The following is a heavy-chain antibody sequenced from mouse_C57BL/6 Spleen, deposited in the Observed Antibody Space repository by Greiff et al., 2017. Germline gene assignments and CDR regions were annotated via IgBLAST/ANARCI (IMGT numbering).Heavy chain of an antibody. Sequence: EVQLQQSGPELVKPGASVKISCKASGYTFTDYYMNWVKQSHGKSLEWIGDINPNNGGTSYNQKFKGKATLTVDKSSSTAYMELRSLTSEDSAVYYCARNCLYAMDYWGQGTSVTVAS. D-gene: IGHD4-1*01. CDR2: INPNNGGT. CDR3: ARNCLYAMDY. J-gene: IGHJ4*01. CDR1: GYTFTDYY. V-gene: IGHV1-26*01.